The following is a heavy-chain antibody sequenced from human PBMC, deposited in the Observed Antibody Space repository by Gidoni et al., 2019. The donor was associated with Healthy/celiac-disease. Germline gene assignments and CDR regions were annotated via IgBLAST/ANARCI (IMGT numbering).Heavy chain of an antibody. CDR3: ARAEPRGGREKWLVRSSSRYYYGMDV. Sequence: QVQLVESGGGVVQPGRSLRLSCAASGFTFSSHAMHWVRQAPGKGLEWVAVISYDGSNKYYADSVKGRFTISRDNSKNTLYLQMNSLRAEDTAVYYCARAEPRGGREKWLVRSSSRYYYGMDVWGQGTTVTVSS. D-gene: IGHD6-19*01. V-gene: IGHV3-30-3*01. CDR1: GFTFSSHA. CDR2: ISYDGSNK. J-gene: IGHJ6*02.